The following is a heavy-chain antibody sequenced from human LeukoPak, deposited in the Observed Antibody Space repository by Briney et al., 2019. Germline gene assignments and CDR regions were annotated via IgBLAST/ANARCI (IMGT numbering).Heavy chain of an antibody. CDR3: ARDDRPSGHDFDY. V-gene: IGHV3-49*03. D-gene: IGHD6-6*01. Sequence: GGSLRLSCTASGFTFRDYNINWFRQAPGRGLEGVGFIRSKADGGTTEYAASVKGRFTISRDDSKNVAYLQINNLRAEDTALYYCARDDRPSGHDFDYWGQGTLVTVSS. J-gene: IGHJ4*02. CDR1: GFTFRDYN. CDR2: IRSKADGGTT.